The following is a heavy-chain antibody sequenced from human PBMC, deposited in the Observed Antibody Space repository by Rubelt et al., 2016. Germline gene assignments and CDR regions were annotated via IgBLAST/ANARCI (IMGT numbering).Heavy chain of an antibody. CDR3: ARASTLFGHFDY. CDR1: GGSISDSGYY. J-gene: IGHJ4*02. V-gene: IGHV4-39*01. CDR2: VYYSGRI. D-gene: IGHD3-10*02. Sequence: QVQLQESGPGLVNPSQTLSLTCTVSGGSISDSGYYWSWIRQHPGKGPEWIGGVYYSGRIYYNPSLKSRVTISVDTSKNQFSLKLGSVTTADTAVYYCARASTLFGHFDYWGQGTLVTVSS.